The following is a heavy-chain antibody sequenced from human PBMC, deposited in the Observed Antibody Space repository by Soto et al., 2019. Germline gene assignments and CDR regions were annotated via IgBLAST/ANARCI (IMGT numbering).Heavy chain of an antibody. V-gene: IGHV4-39*01. J-gene: IGHJ4*02. D-gene: IGHD3-10*01. CDR1: GGSISSSSYY. Sequence: SSETLSLTCTVSGGSISSSSYYWGWIRQPPGKGLEWIGSIYYSGSTYYNPSLKSRVTISVDTSKNQFSLKLSSVTAADTAVYYCARLAPSTMVRGVIISPPATNNPPVYWGQGTLVTVSS. CDR2: IYYSGST. CDR3: ARLAPSTMVRGVIISPPATNNPPVY.